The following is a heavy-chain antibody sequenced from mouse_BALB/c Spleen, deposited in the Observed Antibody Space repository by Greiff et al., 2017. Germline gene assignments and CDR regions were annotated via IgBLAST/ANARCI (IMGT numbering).Heavy chain of an antibody. Sequence: EVQRVESGPGLVKPSQSLSLTCTVTGYSITSDYAWNWIRQFPGNKLEWMGYISYSGSTSYNPSLKSRISITRDTSKNQFFLQLNSVTTEDTATYYCARKTARAPYYYAMDYWGQGTSVTVSS. CDR3: ARKTARAPYYYAMDY. CDR1: GYSITSDYA. J-gene: IGHJ4*01. V-gene: IGHV3-2*02. D-gene: IGHD3-2*01. CDR2: ISYSGST.